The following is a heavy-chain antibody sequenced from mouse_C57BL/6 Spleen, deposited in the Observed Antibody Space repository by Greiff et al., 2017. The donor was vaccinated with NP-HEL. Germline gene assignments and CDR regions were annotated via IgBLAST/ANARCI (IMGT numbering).Heavy chain of an antibody. J-gene: IGHJ4*01. D-gene: IGHD1-3*01. Sequence: VQLQQSGPELVKPGASVKLSCKASGYTFTSYDINWVKQRPGQGLEWIGWIYHRDGSTKYNEKFKGTATLTVDTSSSTAYMELHSLTSEDSAVYFCARAHLLQWAMDYWGQGTSVTVSS. V-gene: IGHV1-85*01. CDR1: GYTFTSYD. CDR2: IYHRDGST. CDR3: ARAHLLQWAMDY.